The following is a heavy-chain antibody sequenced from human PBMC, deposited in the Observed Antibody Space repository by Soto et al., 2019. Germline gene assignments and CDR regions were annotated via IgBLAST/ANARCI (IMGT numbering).Heavy chain of an antibody. Sequence: EVQLVESGGGLVQPGGSLRLSCAASGFNFRNYWMHWVRQAPGKGLVWVSRIKYDESSTDYADSVYGRFIISRDNAKNTVYMQMNSLRSEDTAVYYCARGGWGAYYLDTWGQGPLVTVSS. CDR3: ARGGWGAYYLDT. CDR2: IKYDESST. J-gene: IGHJ4*02. CDR1: GFNFRNYW. D-gene: IGHD1-26*01. V-gene: IGHV3-74*01.